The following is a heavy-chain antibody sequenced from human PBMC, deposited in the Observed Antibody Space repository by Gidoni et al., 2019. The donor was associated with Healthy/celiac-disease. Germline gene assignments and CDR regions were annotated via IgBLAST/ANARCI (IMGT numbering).Heavy chain of an antibody. D-gene: IGHD3-22*01. J-gene: IGHJ3*02. V-gene: IGHV4-59*01. Sequence: QVQLQESGPGLVKPSETLSLTCTVSGGSISSYYWSWIRQPPGKGLEWIGYIYYSGSTNYNPSLKSRVTISVDTSKNQFSLKLSSVTAADTAVYYCARAPDYYDPHAFDIWGQGTMVTVSS. CDR3: ARAPDYYDPHAFDI. CDR2: IYYSGST. CDR1: GGSISSYY.